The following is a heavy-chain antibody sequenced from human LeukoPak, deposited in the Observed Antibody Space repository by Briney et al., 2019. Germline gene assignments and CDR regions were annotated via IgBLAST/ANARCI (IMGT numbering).Heavy chain of an antibody. CDR3: ARGGPSVESGKNFDH. CDR2: ISTSSNTI. Sequence: PGGSLRLSCAASGFTFSYYSMNWVRQAPGKGLEWVSYISTSSNTIHYADSVKGRFTISRDNAKNSLYLQMNSLRDEDTAVYFCARGGPSVESGKNFDHWGQGTLVTVSS. CDR1: GFTFSYYS. D-gene: IGHD1-26*01. V-gene: IGHV3-48*02. J-gene: IGHJ4*02.